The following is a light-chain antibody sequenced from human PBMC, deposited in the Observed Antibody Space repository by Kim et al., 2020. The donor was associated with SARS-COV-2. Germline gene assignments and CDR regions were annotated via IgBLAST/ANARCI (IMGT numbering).Light chain of an antibody. CDR2: GAS. V-gene: IGKV3-20*01. CDR3: QQYGTSPLT. J-gene: IGKJ4*01. Sequence: ENVLTQSPATLSLSPGERATLSCRASQWVSATYLAWYQQKPGQAPRLLINGASSRAPGIPDRFSGSGSGTDFTLTISRLEPEDFAVYYCQQYGTSPLTFGGGTKGDIK. CDR1: QWVSATY.